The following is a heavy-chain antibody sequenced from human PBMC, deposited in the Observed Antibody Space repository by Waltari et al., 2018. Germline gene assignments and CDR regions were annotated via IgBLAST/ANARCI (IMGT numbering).Heavy chain of an antibody. CDR3: AREDIVSATQWRGNQYRGNCGYDL. J-gene: IGHJ4*01. V-gene: IGHV3-30*02. CDR2: RRFDGINK. D-gene: IGHD5-12*01. CDR1: GFTFSIYG. Sequence: QVYLVESGGGVVQPGDSLRLSCESSGFTFSIYGMHWLRPAPGKGLEGVAFRRFDGINKHYADSVRGRFTISRDNSKNTLYLQMNSLRSEDAAVYYCAREDIVSATQWRGNQYRGNCGYDLWGQGTLVSVSS.